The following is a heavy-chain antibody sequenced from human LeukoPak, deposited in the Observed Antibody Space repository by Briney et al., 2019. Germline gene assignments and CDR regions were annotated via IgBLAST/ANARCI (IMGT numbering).Heavy chain of an antibody. Sequence: PGGSLRLSCEGSGFMFSNYWMNWVRQAPGKGLEWVANINKDGSGKYYLESVKGRFTISRDNAKNSVFLQMCSLTSEDTAVYFCARVDDGLDAFDLWGQGTLVTVSS. CDR1: GFMFSNYW. D-gene: IGHD5-24*01. V-gene: IGHV3-7*01. CDR3: ARVDDGLDAFDL. J-gene: IGHJ3*01. CDR2: INKDGSGK.